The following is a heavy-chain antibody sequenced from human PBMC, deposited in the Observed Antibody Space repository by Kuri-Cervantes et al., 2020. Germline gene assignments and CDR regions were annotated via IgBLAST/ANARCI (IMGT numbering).Heavy chain of an antibody. J-gene: IGHJ4*02. CDR3: ARGVGTTQGKYFFDC. CDR1: GFTFSTYA. Sequence: GGSLRLSCAASGFTFSTYAMSWVRQAPGKGLEWVSAMSGSGAGTSYADSVKGRFTISRDNSQNTLYLQMTSLRAEDTAVYYCARGVGTTQGKYFFDCWGQGTLVTVSS. CDR2: MSGSGAGT. D-gene: IGHD1-1*01. V-gene: IGHV3-23*01.